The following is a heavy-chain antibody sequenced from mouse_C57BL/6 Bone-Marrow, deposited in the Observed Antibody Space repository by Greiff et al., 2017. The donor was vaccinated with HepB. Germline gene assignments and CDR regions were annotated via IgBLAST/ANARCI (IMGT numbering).Heavy chain of an antibody. D-gene: IGHD1-1*01. CDR2: IHPNSGST. J-gene: IGHJ4*01. CDR1: GYTFTSYW. CDR3: ARKNYYGSSYSAMDL. V-gene: IGHV1-64*01. Sequence: QVQLKQPGAELVKPGASVKLSCKASGYTFTSYWMHWVKQRPGQGLEWIGMIHPNSGSTNYNEKFKSKSTLTVDKSSSTAYMQLSSLTSEDSAVYYCARKNYYGSSYSAMDLWGQGTSVTVSS.